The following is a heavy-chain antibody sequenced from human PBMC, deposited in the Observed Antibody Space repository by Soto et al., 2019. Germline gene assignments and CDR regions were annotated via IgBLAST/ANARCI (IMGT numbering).Heavy chain of an antibody. J-gene: IGHJ3*02. CDR1: GYTFTSYG. CDR3: ARNFQVHYDFWSGYAFDI. D-gene: IGHD3-3*01. V-gene: IGHV1-18*04. Sequence: ASVKVSCKASGYTFTSYGISWVRQAPGQGLEWMGWISAYNGNTNYAQKLQGRVTMTTDTSTSTAYMELRSLRSDDTAVYYCARNFQVHYDFWSGYAFDIWGQGTRVTVSS. CDR2: ISAYNGNT.